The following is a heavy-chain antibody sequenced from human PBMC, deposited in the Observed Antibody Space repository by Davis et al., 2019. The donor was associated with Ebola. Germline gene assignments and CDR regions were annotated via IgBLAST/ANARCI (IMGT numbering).Heavy chain of an antibody. J-gene: IGHJ4*02. CDR3: ARDWQSDF. CDR1: GFTFRTYS. CDR2: IKQDGSEK. V-gene: IGHV3-7*01. D-gene: IGHD6-19*01. Sequence: GESLKISCAASGFTFRTYSMTWVRQAPGKGLEWVANIKQDGSEKYYVDSVKGRFTISRDNAKNSLYLQMNSLRAEDTAVYYCARDWQSDFWGQGTLVTVSS.